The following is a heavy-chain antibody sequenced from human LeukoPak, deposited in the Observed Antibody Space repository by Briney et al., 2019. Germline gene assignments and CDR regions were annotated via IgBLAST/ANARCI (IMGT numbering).Heavy chain of an antibody. CDR3: ASRVRDIVVVPAAMNWFDP. CDR1: GYTLTELS. J-gene: IGHJ5*02. CDR2: FDPEDGET. D-gene: IGHD2-2*01. Sequence: ASVKVSCKVSGYTLTELSMHWVRQAPGKGIEWMGGFDPEDGETIYAQKFQGRVTMTEDTSTDTAYMELSSLRSEDTAVYYCASRVRDIVVVPAAMNWFDPWGQGTLVTVSS. V-gene: IGHV1-24*01.